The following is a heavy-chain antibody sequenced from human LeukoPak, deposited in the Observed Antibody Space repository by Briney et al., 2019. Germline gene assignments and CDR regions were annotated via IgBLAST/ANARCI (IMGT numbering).Heavy chain of an antibody. CDR2: IWFDGSNK. CDR1: GFTFSTSG. V-gene: IGHV3-33*01. D-gene: IGHD2-2*01. CDR3: ARDPSYCSSTSCYVGSPLYYYYPMDV. Sequence: PGGSLRLSCAASGFTFSTSGMHWVRQAPGKGREWVAVIWFDGSNKHYGDSVKGRFTISRDNSENTLYLQMNSLRAEDTAVYYCARDPSYCSSTSCYVGSPLYYYYPMDVWGQGTTVTVSS. J-gene: IGHJ6*02.